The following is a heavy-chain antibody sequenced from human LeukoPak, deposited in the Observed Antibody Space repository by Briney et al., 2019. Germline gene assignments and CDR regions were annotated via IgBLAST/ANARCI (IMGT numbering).Heavy chain of an antibody. CDR2: ISAYNGNT. Sequence: PLASVKVSCKASGYTFTSYDINWVRQAPGQGLEWMGWISAYNGNTNYAQKLQGRVTMTTDTSTSTAYMELRSLRSDDTAVYYCAREQQLVPNGMDVWGQGTAVTVSS. CDR3: AREQQLVPNGMDV. V-gene: IGHV1-18*01. J-gene: IGHJ6*02. D-gene: IGHD6-13*01. CDR1: GYTFTSYD.